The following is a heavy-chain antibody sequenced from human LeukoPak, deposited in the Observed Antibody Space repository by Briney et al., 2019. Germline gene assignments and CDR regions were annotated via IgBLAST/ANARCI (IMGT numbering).Heavy chain of an antibody. Sequence: SETLSLTCAVSGGSISSYYWNWIRQPPGKGLEWIGYVYYSGSTAYNPSLKSRITISVDTSKNQFSLKLSSVTAADTAVYYCARNGDYGDYFDYWGQGTLVTVSS. CDR2: VYYSGST. CDR3: ARNGDYGDYFDY. J-gene: IGHJ4*02. V-gene: IGHV4-59*12. CDR1: GGSISSYY. D-gene: IGHD4-17*01.